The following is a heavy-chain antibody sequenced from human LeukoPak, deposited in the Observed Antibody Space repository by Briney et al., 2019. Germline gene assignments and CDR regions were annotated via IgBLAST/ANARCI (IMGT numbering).Heavy chain of an antibody. CDR1: GFTFSSYG. V-gene: IGHV3-33*01. CDR2: IWYDGSNK. D-gene: IGHD5-24*01. Sequence: GGSLRLSCAASGFTFSSYGMHWVRQAPGKGLEWVAVIWYDGSNKYYADSVRGRFTISRDNSKNTLYLQMNSLRAEDTAVYYCARDRDGYNRGYFDYWGQGTLVTVSS. J-gene: IGHJ4*02. CDR3: ARDRDGYNRGYFDY.